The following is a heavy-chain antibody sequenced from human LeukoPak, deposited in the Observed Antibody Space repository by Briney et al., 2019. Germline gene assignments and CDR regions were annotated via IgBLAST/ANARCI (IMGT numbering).Heavy chain of an antibody. CDR3: ARVVDAFDI. J-gene: IGHJ3*02. V-gene: IGHV3-21*01. CDR2: ISSSSSYI. Sequence: TGGSLRLSCAASGFTFSSYSMNWVRQAPGKGLECVSSISSSSSYIYYADSVKGRFSISRDNAKNSLYLQMNSLRAEDTAVYYCARVVDAFDIWGQGTMITVSS. CDR1: GFTFSSYS.